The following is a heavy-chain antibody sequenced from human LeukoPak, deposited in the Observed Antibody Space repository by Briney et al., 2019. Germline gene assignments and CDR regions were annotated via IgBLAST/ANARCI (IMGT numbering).Heavy chain of an antibody. CDR2: ISSLGSTI. CDR3: ARGEREMATMSIDY. Sequence: PGGSLRLSCAASGFTFSTYSMNWVRQAPGKGLEWVSYISSLGSTIYYADSVKGRFTIFRDNAKNSLYLQMDGLRAEDTAVYYCARGEREMATMSIDYWGQGTLVTVSS. V-gene: IGHV3-48*01. CDR1: GFTFSTYS. D-gene: IGHD5-24*01. J-gene: IGHJ4*02.